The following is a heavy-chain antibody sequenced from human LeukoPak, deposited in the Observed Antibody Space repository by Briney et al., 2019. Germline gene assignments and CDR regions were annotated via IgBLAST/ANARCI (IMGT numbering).Heavy chain of an antibody. D-gene: IGHD3-10*01. V-gene: IGHV4-34*01. CDR3: ARDGEGVLDY. Sequence: SETLSLTCAVYGGSFSGYYWSWIRQPPGKGLEWIGEINRSGSTNYNPSLKSRVTISVDTSKNQFSLKLSSVTAADTAVYYCARDGEGVLDYWGQGTLVTVSS. CDR2: INRSGST. J-gene: IGHJ4*02. CDR1: GGSFSGYY.